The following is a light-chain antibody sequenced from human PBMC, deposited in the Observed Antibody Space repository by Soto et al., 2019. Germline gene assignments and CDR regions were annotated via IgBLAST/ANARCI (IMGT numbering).Light chain of an antibody. J-gene: IGKJ2*01. Sequence: ELVMTQSPASLSASPGETVTLSCRSTQTAYKNLAWYQQKPGQAPRLLIFEASTRATGLPARFSGSGSGTEFTLTISSRQSEDSAISYCQEYNRWPPEFIFGPGTRLEIK. CDR2: EAS. V-gene: IGKV3-15*01. CDR3: QEYNRWPPEFI. CDR1: QTAYKN.